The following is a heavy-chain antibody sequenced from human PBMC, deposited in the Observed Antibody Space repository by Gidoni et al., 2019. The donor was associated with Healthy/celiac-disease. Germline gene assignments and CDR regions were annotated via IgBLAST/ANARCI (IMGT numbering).Heavy chain of an antibody. CDR1: GFTFSSYW. V-gene: IGHV3-7*01. J-gene: IGHJ6*02. Sequence: EVQLVESGGGLVQPGGSLRLSCAASGFTFSSYWMSWVRQAPGKGLEWVANRKQDGSEKYYVDSVKGRFTISRDNAKNSLYLQMNSLRAEDTAVYYCARPHRYCSSTSCYGVWGQGTTVTVSS. CDR3: ARPHRYCSSTSCYGV. D-gene: IGHD2-2*01. CDR2: RKQDGSEK.